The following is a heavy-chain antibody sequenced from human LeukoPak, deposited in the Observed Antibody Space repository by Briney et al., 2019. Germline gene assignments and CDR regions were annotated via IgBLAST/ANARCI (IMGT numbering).Heavy chain of an antibody. V-gene: IGHV4-4*07. J-gene: IGHJ6*02. Sequence: PSETLSLTCTVSGGSISSYYWSWIRQPAGKGLEWIGRIYTSGSTNYNPSLKSRVTMSVGTSKNQFSLKLSSVTAADTAVYYCARTRFYDILTGYDYYGMDVWGQGTTVTVSS. CDR2: IYTSGST. D-gene: IGHD3-9*01. CDR3: ARTRFYDILTGYDYYGMDV. CDR1: GGSISSYY.